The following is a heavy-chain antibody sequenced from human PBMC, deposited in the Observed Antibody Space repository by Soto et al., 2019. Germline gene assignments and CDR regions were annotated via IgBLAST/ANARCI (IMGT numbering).Heavy chain of an antibody. J-gene: IGHJ6*02. Sequence: DVQLVESGGAMVHPGGSLRLSCVASGFEFVDYAIHWVRQVAGKGLEWVSAINWSGKMLAYADSVKGRSTISRDNAKHYVSLQIHSLRAKDAALYYCARDRLGRLYAIGVWGQGTTVTVSS. D-gene: IGHD3-16*01. CDR2: INWSGKML. CDR1: GFEFVDYA. V-gene: IGHV3-9*01. CDR3: ARDRLGRLYAIGV.